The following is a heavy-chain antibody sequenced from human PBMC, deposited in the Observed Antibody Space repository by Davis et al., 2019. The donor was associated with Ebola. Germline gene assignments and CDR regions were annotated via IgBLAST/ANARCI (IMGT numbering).Heavy chain of an antibody. J-gene: IGHJ3*02. CDR2: IKTDGSST. V-gene: IGHV3-20*04. D-gene: IGHD3-22*01. CDR1: GFTFDDYA. Sequence: GESLKISCAASGFTFDDYAMTWVRQAPGKGLVWVSRIKTDGSSTGYGDSVQGRFTISRDNAKNSLYLQMNNLRAEDTAVYYCTRDNLYYYDTSGYHDVFDMWGQGTMVTVSS. CDR3: TRDNLYYYDTSGYHDVFDM.